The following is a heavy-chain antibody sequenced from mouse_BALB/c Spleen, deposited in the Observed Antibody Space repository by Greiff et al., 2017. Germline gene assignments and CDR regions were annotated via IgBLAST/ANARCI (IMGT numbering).Heavy chain of an antibody. J-gene: IGHJ4*01. D-gene: IGHD2-14*01. CDR2: INPSTGYT. CDR1: GYTFTSYW. V-gene: IGHV1-7*01. Sequence: QVQLQQSGAELAKPGASVKMSCKASGYTFTSYWMHWVKQRPGQGLEWIGYINPSTGYTEYNQKFKDKATLTADKSSSTAYMQLSSLTSEDSAVYYCARGYYRYDFYAMDYWGQGTSVTVSS. CDR3: ARGYYRYDFYAMDY.